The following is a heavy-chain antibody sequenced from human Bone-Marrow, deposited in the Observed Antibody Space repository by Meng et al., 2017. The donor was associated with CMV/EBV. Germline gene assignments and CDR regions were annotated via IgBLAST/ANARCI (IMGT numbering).Heavy chain of an antibody. CDR2: ISPYNGNT. V-gene: IGHV1-18*01. Sequence: ASVKVSCKASGYTFTRYGISWVRQAPGQGLEWMGWISPYNGNTNYAQKVQGRVTMTTDTSTRTAYMELKSLRSDDTAVYFCAIDRRMIAARPRDYAYGMDVWGQGTTVTVSS. D-gene: IGHD6-6*01. CDR3: AIDRRMIAARPRDYAYGMDV. CDR1: GYTFTRYG. J-gene: IGHJ6*02.